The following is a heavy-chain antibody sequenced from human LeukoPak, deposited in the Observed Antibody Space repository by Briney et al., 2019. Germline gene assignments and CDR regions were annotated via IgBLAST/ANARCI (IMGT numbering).Heavy chain of an antibody. CDR1: GFTFSSYG. V-gene: IGHV3-23*01. J-gene: IGHJ3*02. CDR3: ARDRETYGDYPKEAFDI. Sequence: GGSLRLSCAASGFTFSSYGMSWVRQAPGKGLEWVSAISGSGGSTYYADSVRGRFTISRDNAKNSLYLQMNSLRVEDTAVYYCARDRETYGDYPKEAFDIWGQGTMVTVSS. CDR2: ISGSGGST. D-gene: IGHD4-17*01.